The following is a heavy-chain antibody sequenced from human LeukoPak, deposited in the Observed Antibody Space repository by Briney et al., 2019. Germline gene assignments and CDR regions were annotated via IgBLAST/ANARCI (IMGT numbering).Heavy chain of an antibody. V-gene: IGHV3-21*01. CDR3: ARLRRNSDRSDFFYYYDH. Sequence: GGSLRLSCAASGFTFSDYSMNWVRQAPGKGLEWVASVNTVSSYIYYADSMRGRFTISRDNAKNSLFLQMNSLRAEDTAVHYCARLRRNSDRSDFFYYYDHWGQGTLVTVSS. J-gene: IGHJ4*02. D-gene: IGHD3-22*01. CDR1: GFTFSDYS. CDR2: VNTVSSYI.